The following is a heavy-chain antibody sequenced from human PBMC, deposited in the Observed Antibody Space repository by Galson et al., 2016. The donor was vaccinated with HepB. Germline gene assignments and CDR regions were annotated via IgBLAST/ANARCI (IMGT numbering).Heavy chain of an antibody. V-gene: IGHV3-48*01. J-gene: IGHJ4*02. D-gene: IGHD2-15*01. CDR3: ARTHCSGSTCYSDY. CDR1: GFTLGSYS. CDR2: IGSSSYAI. Sequence: SLRLSCAVSGFTLGSYSMNWVRQAPGKGLEWVSYIGSSSYAIHYANSVKGRFTVSRDNGKKSLYLQMNSLRPEDTAVYYCARTHCSGSTCYSDYWGQGTPVTVS.